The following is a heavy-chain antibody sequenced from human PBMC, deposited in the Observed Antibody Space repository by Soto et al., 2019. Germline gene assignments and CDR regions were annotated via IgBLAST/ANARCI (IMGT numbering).Heavy chain of an antibody. J-gene: IGHJ6*03. CDR3: AREDIVVVPAATYYYYYYYMDV. CDR1: GFTFSSYW. CDR2: IKQDGSEK. D-gene: IGHD2-2*01. Sequence: GGSLRLSCAASGFTFSSYWMSWVRQAPGKGLEWVANIKQDGSEKYYVDSVKGRFTISRDNAKNPLYLQMNSLRAEDTAVYYCAREDIVVVPAATYYYYYYYMDVWGKGTTVTVSS. V-gene: IGHV3-7*01.